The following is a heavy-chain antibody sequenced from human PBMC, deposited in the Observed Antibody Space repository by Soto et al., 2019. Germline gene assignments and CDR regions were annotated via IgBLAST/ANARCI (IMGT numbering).Heavy chain of an antibody. Sequence: PGGSLRLSCAASGFTFSSYAMSWFRQAPGKGLEWVSAISGSGGSTYYADSVKGRFTISRDNSKNTLYLQMNSLRAEDTAVYYCAKDLQTRLRAGWFDPWGQGTLVTVSS. CDR3: AKDLQTRLRAGWFDP. CDR1: GFTFSSYA. J-gene: IGHJ5*02. V-gene: IGHV3-23*01. CDR2: ISGSGGST. D-gene: IGHD6-25*01.